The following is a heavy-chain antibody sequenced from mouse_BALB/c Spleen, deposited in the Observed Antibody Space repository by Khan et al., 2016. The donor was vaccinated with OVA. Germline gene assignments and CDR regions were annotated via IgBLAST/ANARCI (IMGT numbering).Heavy chain of an antibody. Sequence: QVQLQQSGAELARPGASVKMSCKASGYTFTSYTIHWIKKRPGQGLEWIGYINPSNGYTNYNQKFKDKATLTAEKSSPTAYMQLSSLTSYESAVYNCVSDGAYHRIDGCFAFWGQGTLVTVSA. V-gene: IGHV1-4*01. CDR3: VSDGAYHRIDGCFAF. CDR2: INPSNGYT. J-gene: IGHJ3*01. CDR1: GYTFTSYT. D-gene: IGHD2-14*01.